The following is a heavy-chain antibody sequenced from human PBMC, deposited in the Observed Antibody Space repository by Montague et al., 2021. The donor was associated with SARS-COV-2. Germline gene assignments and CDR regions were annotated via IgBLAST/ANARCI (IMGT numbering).Heavy chain of an antibody. J-gene: IGHJ4*02. D-gene: IGHD6-13*01. CDR1: GDSVSSKSAA. CDR2: TYYRSKWYH. CDR3: GRQIATAGSGFDS. Sequence: CAISGDSVSSKSAAWNWIRQSPSRGLEWLGRTYYRSKWYHGYAVSVNSRITINPDTSKNQFSLQLNSVTPEDTAVYYCGRQIATAGSGFDSWGQGTLVTVSS. V-gene: IGHV6-1*01.